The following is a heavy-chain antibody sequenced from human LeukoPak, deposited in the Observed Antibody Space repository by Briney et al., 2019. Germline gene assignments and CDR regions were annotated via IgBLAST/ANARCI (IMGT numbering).Heavy chain of an antibody. D-gene: IGHD2-21*02. CDR1: GFNFANHA. J-gene: IGHJ4*02. Sequence: GGSLRLSCAASGFNFANHAMSWVRQTAGKGLEWVSAISGGGDITYYADSVKGRFTISRDNSKDTLFLQMHSPRPGDTAVYYCVREDTPATANYWGQGTLVTISS. CDR3: VREDTPATANY. CDR2: ISGGGDIT. V-gene: IGHV3-23*01.